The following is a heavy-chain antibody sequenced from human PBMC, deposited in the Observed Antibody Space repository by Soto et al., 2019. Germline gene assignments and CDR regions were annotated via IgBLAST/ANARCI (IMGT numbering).Heavy chain of an antibody. CDR3: AKSTAKLNDAFDI. J-gene: IGHJ3*02. CDR2: IYSGGST. CDR1: GFTVSSNY. V-gene: IGHV3-53*01. Sequence: GGSLSLSCAASGFTVSSNYMSWVRQAPGKGLEWVSVIYSGGSTYYADSVKGRFTISRDNSKNTLYLQMNSLRAEDTAVYYCAKSTAKLNDAFDIWGQGTMVTVSS. D-gene: IGHD1-7*01.